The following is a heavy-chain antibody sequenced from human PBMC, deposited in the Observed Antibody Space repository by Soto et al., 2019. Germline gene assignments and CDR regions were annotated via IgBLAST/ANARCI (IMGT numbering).Heavy chain of an antibody. CDR1: GGSISSYY. V-gene: IGHV4-59*01. CDR2: IYYSGST. Sequence: SETLSLTCSVSGGSISSYYWTWIRQPPGKGLEWLGYIYYSGSTNYNPSLKSRVTISVDTSKNQFSLTLSSVTAADTAVYYCARDTAAAGYYDYGMAVWGQVPTVKVSS. D-gene: IGHD6-13*01. CDR3: ARDTAAAGYYDYGMAV. J-gene: IGHJ6*02.